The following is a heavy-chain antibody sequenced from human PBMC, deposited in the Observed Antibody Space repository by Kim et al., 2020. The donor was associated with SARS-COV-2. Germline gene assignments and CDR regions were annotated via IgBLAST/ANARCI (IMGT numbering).Heavy chain of an antibody. CDR1: GFTFSNYA. Sequence: GGSLRLSCAASGFTFSNYAMSWVRQAPGKGLEWVSAISAGGGTAYYGDSVKGRFTISRENSNKTLYLEMRSLRAEDTAEYYCARDPPPHTSGWNYWGQRT. D-gene: IGHD6-19*01. CDR2: ISAGGGTA. CDR3: ARDPPPHTSGWNY. J-gene: IGHJ4*02. V-gene: IGHV3-23*02.